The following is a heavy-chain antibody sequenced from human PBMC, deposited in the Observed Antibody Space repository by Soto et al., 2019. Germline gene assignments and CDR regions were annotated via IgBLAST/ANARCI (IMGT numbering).Heavy chain of an antibody. CDR3: ARHGITGSYYDAFDI. V-gene: IGHV4-39*01. CDR1: GVSIISSRCH. Sequence: SGSLSLTCTVPGVSIISSRCHSGWICQPPGKGLEWIASIKYSGTTFYNPSLKSRVTLSVDTSKNQFALKLSSVTAAETAVYYCARHGITGSYYDAFDIWGQGTMVT. D-gene: IGHD1-26*01. J-gene: IGHJ3*02. CDR2: IKYSGTT.